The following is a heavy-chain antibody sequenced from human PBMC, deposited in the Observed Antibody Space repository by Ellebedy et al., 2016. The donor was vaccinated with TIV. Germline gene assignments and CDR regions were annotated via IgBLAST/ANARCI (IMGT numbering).Heavy chain of an antibody. D-gene: IGHD3/OR15-3a*01. J-gene: IGHJ6*02. Sequence: GGSLRLSCAASGFTFSSYSMNWVRQAPGKGLEWLSYISNRGTTIYYADSVKGRFTISRDNAKNSLFLQMNSLRAEDTAVYYCAGSPLDPLTNYFYYYGMDVWGQGTTVTVSS. CDR3: AGSPLDPLTNYFYYYGMDV. V-gene: IGHV3-48*04. CDR2: ISNRGTTI. CDR1: GFTFSSYS.